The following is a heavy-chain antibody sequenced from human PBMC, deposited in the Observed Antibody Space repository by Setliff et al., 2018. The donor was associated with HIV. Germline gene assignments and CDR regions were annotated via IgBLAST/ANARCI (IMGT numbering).Heavy chain of an antibody. CDR1: GGSISSVIYY. D-gene: IGHD2-21*02. J-gene: IGHJ4*02. CDR2: IQSSGIT. CDR3: ARGVYCGGDCYRGADF. Sequence: SETLSLTCSVSGGSISSVIYYWTWVRQHPGKGLEWIGYIQSSGITYYNPSLQGRVTMSVDTSKNEFSLKLSSVTAADTAVFYCARGVYCGGDCYRGADFWGQGTLVTVAS. V-gene: IGHV4-31*02.